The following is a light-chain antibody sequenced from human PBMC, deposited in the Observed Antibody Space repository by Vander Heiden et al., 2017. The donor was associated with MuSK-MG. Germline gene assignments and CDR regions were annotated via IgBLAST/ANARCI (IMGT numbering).Light chain of an antibody. CDR3: AAWDDSLSGYVV. V-gene: IGLV1-47*01. CDR2: RNN. J-gene: IGLJ2*01. Sequence: QSVLTQPTSAPGNPGPRATISCSGSSSNIGSNYVYWYQQLPGTAPKLLIYRNNQRPSGVPDRFSGSKSGPSASLAISGLRSEDEADYYCAAWDDSLSGYVVFGGGTKLTVL. CDR1: SSNIGSNY.